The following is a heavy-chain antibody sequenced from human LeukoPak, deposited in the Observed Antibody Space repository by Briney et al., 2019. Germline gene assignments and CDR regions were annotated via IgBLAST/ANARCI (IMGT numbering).Heavy chain of an antibody. V-gene: IGHV1-18*01. J-gene: IGHJ3*02. CDR2: ISAYNGNT. Sequence: SVKVSYKASGYTYTSYGISWLRQAPGHRLEWMGWISAYNGNTNYAQKLQGRVTMTTDTSKSTAYMELRSLRSDDTAVYDCARSGDWNYVGGAFDIWGQGTMVTVSS. CDR1: GYTYTSYG. D-gene: IGHD1-7*01. CDR3: ARSGDWNYVGGAFDI.